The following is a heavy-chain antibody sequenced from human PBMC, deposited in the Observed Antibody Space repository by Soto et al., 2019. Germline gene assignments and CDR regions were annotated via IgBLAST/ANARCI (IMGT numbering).Heavy chain of an antibody. V-gene: IGHV3-30*03. CDR2: LANDESDQ. Sequence: QVQLVESGGGVVQPGGSLRLSCAASGFTFHGYGMHWVRQSPGEGLEWVAVLANDESDQYFADSVKGRFTISRDNFKNTLYLQLDSLRPEDTAVYYCARSIGGSSYYPPDYWGQGTLVTVSS. CDR1: GFTFHGYG. D-gene: IGHD6-13*01. CDR3: ARSIGGSSYYPPDY. J-gene: IGHJ4*02.